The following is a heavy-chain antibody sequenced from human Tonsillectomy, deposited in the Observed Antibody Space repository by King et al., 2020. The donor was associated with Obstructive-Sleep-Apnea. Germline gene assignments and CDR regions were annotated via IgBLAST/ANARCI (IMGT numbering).Heavy chain of an antibody. CDR2: INYGGNA. J-gene: IGHJ4*02. CDR3: ARGSSSYNWKYDY. Sequence: QVQLQESGPGLAKPSETLSLTCTVSGGSISNYYWTWIRQPPGKGLEWIGYINYGGNANYNPSLESRVTMSVDTSRNHFSLRLTSVTAADTAVYYCARGSSSYNWKYDYWGQGTLVTVSS. V-gene: IGHV4-59*08. D-gene: IGHD1-7*01. CDR1: GGSISNYY.